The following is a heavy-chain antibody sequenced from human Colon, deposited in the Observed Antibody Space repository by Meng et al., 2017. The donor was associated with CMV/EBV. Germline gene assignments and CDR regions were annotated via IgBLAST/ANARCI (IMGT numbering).Heavy chain of an antibody. Sequence: QMPPQESGPGLVKPAETRSLTCTASGDPISSGSHSWAWFRQPPGKRLEWIGSMYFSGVADYNPSLKSRVTISLHATQKQFSLRLTSVTAADSAVYFCARDLTNKWFYYWGQGTLVTVSS. CDR3: ARDLTNKWFYY. J-gene: IGHJ4*02. CDR1: GDPISSGSHS. D-gene: IGHD1-26*01. V-gene: IGHV4-39*07. CDR2: MYFSGVA.